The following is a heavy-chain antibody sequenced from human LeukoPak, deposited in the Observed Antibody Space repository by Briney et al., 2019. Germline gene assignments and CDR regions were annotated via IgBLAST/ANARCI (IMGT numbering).Heavy chain of an antibody. CDR2: IIPILGIA. D-gene: IGHD3-22*01. CDR3: AVAYYYDSSGYYSTYFDY. CDR1: GGTFSSYA. Sequence: GASVKVSCKASGGTFSSYAISWVRQAPGQGLEWMGRIIPILGIANYAQKFQGRVTITADKSTSTAYMELSSLRSEDTAVYYCAVAYYYDSSGYYSTYFDYWGQGTLVIVSS. J-gene: IGHJ4*02. V-gene: IGHV1-69*04.